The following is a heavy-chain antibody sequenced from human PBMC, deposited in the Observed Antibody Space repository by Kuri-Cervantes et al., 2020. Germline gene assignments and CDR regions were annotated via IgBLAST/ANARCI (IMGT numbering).Heavy chain of an antibody. V-gene: IGHV4-34*01. D-gene: IGHD4-17*01. CDR2: INHSGST. J-gene: IGHJ5*01. CDR1: GGSFSGYY. Sequence: GSLRLSCAVYGGSFSGYYWSWIRQPPGKGLEWIGEINHSGSTNYNPSLKSRATVSVDTSKNQVFLKLSSVTAADAAVYFCARLPTGFPNWIDSWGQGTLVTVSS. CDR3: ARLPTGFPNWIDS.